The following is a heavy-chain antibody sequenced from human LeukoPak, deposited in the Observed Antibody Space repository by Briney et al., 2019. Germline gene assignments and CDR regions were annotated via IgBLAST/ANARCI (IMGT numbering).Heavy chain of an antibody. CDR2: IYHSGST. CDR3: ARFAYCGGHCWYYFDY. J-gene: IGHJ4*02. CDR1: GASISSSSYY. D-gene: IGHD2-21*02. Sequence: SETLSLTCTVSGASISSSSYYWGWIRQPPGKGLEWIGSIYHSGSTYYNPSLKSRVTISVDTSKNQFSLKLSSVTAADTAVYYCARFAYCGGHCWYYFDYWGQGSLVTVSS. V-gene: IGHV4-39*01.